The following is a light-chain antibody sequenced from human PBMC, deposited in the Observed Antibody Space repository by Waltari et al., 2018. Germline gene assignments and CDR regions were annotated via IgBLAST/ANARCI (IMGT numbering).Light chain of an antibody. CDR1: QSVLYSSNNKNY. V-gene: IGKV4-1*01. CDR3: QQYYTTPWT. CDR2: WAS. J-gene: IGKJ1*01. Sequence: DIVMTQSPDSLAVSLGERATINCESRQSVLYSSNNKNYLAWYQQKPGQPPKLLIYWASTRDSGVPDRFSGSGSGTDFTLSISRLQAEDVVFYYCQQYYTTPWTFGQGTKVEIK.